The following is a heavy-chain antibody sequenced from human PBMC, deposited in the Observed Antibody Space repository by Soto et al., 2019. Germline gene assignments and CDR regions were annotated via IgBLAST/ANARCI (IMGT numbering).Heavy chain of an antibody. CDR3: TTDLPLDIVLVPAAPNYYYYGMDV. D-gene: IGHD2-2*03. Sequence: PGGSLRLSCAASGFTFSNAWMNWVRQVPGKGLEWVGRIKSKTDGGTTGYAAPVKGRFTISRDDSKNTLYLQMNSLKTEDTAVYYCTTDLPLDIVLVPAAPNYYYYGMDVWGQGNTVTVSS. J-gene: IGHJ6*02. CDR1: GFTFSNAW. V-gene: IGHV3-15*07. CDR2: IKSKTDGGTT.